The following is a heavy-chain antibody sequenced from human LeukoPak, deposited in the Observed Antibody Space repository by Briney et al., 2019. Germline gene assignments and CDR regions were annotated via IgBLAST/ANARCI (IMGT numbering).Heavy chain of an antibody. J-gene: IGHJ4*02. D-gene: IGHD3-10*01. CDR1: GFTFSNHE. CDR3: ARRFDY. Sequence: PGGSLRLSCAASGFTFSNHELNWVRQAPGKGLEWVSYISNSGGTTYYADTVKGRFTISRDNAKDSLYLQMNSLRAEDTALYFCARRFDYWGPGTLVTVSS. CDR2: ISNSGGTT. V-gene: IGHV3-48*03.